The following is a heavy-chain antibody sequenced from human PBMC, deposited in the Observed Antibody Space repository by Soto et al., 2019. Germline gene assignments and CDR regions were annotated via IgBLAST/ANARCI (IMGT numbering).Heavy chain of an antibody. CDR2: ISYDGSNK. D-gene: IGHD6-13*01. V-gene: IGHV3-30-3*01. CDR1: GFTFSSYA. Sequence: QVQLVESGGGVVQPGRSLRLSCAASGFTFSSYAMHWVRQAPGKGLEWVAVISYDGSNKYYADSVKGRFTISRDNSKNTLYLQMNSLTAEDTAVYYCAREKVSSWYGYYYGMDVWGQGTTVTVSS. CDR3: AREKVSSWYGYYYGMDV. J-gene: IGHJ6*02.